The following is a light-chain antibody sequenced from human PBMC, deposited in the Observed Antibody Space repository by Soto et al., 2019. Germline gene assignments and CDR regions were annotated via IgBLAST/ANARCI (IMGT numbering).Light chain of an antibody. CDR3: QQYNNWPWT. Sequence: EIVMTQSPATLSVSPGERGTFSCRASQSVSSNLAWYQQKPGQAPRLLIYGASTRATGIPARFSGSRSGTESTLTISSLQYEHFAVYYCQQYNNWPWTFGQGNKVEIK. J-gene: IGKJ1*01. CDR2: GAS. CDR1: QSVSSN. V-gene: IGKV3-15*01.